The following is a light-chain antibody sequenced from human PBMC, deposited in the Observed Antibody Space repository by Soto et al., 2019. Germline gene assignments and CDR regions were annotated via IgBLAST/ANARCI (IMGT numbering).Light chain of an antibody. J-gene: IGKJ5*01. V-gene: IGKV3-20*01. Sequence: EIVLTQSPGTLSLSPGERATLSCSASQSVSSGYLAWYQQKPGQAPRLLIYGASTRATGIPDRFSGSGSGTDFTLTISRLEPEDFAVYYGQQYSSSPSITFGQGTRLEIK. CDR3: QQYSSSPSIT. CDR2: GAS. CDR1: QSVSSGY.